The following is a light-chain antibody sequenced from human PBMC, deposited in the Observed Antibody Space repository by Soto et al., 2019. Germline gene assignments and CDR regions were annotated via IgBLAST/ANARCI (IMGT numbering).Light chain of an antibody. V-gene: IGKV3-15*01. CDR1: QSINSN. J-gene: IGKJ5*01. CDR2: AAS. Sequence: EVLMTQFPATLSVSPGDRATLSWGASQSINSNLAWYQQQPGQAPRLLSYAASTRATAVPDSFSGSGSGTDFTLPISSLQPADFAVYYCQQRSNWPTITFGQGTRLEIK. CDR3: QQRSNWPTIT.